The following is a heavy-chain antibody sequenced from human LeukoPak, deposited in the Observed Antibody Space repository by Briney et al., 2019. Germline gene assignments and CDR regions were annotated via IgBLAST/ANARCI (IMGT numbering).Heavy chain of an antibody. D-gene: IGHD1-26*01. CDR1: GFTVSSNY. CDR3: ASGIRGNYAFEN. CDR2: IFSGGNT. V-gene: IGHV3-53*01. J-gene: IGHJ4*02. Sequence: GGSLRLSCAASGFTVSSNYMNWVRQAPGKGLEWVSVIFSGGNTYYADFVKGRFTISRDNSKNTPYLQMNNLRAEDTAAYYCASGIRGNYAFENWGQGTLVTVSS.